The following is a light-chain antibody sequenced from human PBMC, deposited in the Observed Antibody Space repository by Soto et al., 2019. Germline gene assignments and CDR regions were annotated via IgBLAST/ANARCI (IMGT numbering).Light chain of an antibody. CDR3: QKYNSAPLT. Sequence: GDRVTITCRASLPISNYLAWYQQKPGKIPNLLSYAASTLQAVVPSRFSGSGSGTAGKRARSSRPPADVEAEDCQKYNSAPLTFGGGTKVDIK. J-gene: IGKJ4*01. CDR2: AAS. CDR1: LPISNY. V-gene: IGKV1-27*01.